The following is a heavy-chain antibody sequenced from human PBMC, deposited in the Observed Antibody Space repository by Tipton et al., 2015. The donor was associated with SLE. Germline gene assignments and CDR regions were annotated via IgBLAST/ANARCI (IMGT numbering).Heavy chain of an antibody. CDR1: GGSISGYS. D-gene: IGHD2-15*01. CDR2: IYYSGST. J-gene: IGHJ2*01. Sequence: TLFLTCSVSGGSISGYSWSWVRQPPGKGLEWIGYIYYSGSTNYNPSLKSRVTMSVDTSENQFSLKLSSVTAADTAVYYCARDRYCGGGSCFDWYFDLWGRGTLVTVSS. CDR3: ARDRYCGGGSCFDWYFDL. V-gene: IGHV4-59*01.